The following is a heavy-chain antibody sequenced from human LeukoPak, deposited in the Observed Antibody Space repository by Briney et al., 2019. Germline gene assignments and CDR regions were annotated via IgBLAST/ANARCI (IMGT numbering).Heavy chain of an antibody. Sequence: GGSLRLSCAASGFTFSSYAMRWVRQAPGKGLEWVAVISYDGSNKYYADSVKGRFTISRDNSKNTLYLQMNSLRAEDTAVYYCARDGDYYGSGRPYYWGQGTLVTVSS. J-gene: IGHJ4*02. D-gene: IGHD3-10*01. CDR3: ARDGDYYGSGRPYY. CDR1: GFTFSSYA. CDR2: ISYDGSNK. V-gene: IGHV3-30*04.